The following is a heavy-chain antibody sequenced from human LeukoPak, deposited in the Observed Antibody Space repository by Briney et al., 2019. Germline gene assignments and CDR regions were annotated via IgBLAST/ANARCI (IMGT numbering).Heavy chain of an antibody. D-gene: IGHD5-24*01. V-gene: IGHV3-7*01. CDR2: IKQDGSEK. CDR1: GFTFSSYW. J-gene: IGHJ4*02. Sequence: PGGSLRLSCAASGFTFSSYWMSWVRQAPGKGLEWVANIKQDGSEKYYVDFVKGRFTISRYNAKNSMYLQMNSLRAEDTAVYYCASRDGFFDYWGQGTLVTVSS. CDR3: ASRDGFFDY.